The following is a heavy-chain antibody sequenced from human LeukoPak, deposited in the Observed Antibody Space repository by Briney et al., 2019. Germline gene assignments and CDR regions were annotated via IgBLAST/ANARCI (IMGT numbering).Heavy chain of an antibody. D-gene: IGHD1-14*01. CDR1: GFTFDDYA. CDR3: AKGANRYYYYYGMDV. V-gene: IGHV3-9*01. Sequence: PGGSLRLSCAASGFTFDDYAMHWVRQAPGKGLEGVSGISWNSGSIGYADSVKGRFTISRDNAKNSLYLQMNSLRAEDTALYYCAKGANRYYYYYGMDVWGQGTTVTVSS. J-gene: IGHJ6*02. CDR2: ISWNSGSI.